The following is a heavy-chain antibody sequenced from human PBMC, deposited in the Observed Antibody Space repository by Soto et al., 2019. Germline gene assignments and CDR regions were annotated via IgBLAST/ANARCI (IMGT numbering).Heavy chain of an antibody. V-gene: IGHV3-30*18. J-gene: IGHJ4*02. CDR2: ISYDGSNK. Sequence: QVQLVESGGGVVQPGGSLRLSCAASGFTFSSYGMHWVRQAPGKGLEWVAVISYDGSNKYYADSVKGRFTISRDNSKNTLYLQMNSLRAEDTAVYYCAKEAARGGIAVAVSFDYWGQGTLVTVSS. CDR1: GFTFSSYG. D-gene: IGHD6-19*01. CDR3: AKEAARGGIAVAVSFDY.